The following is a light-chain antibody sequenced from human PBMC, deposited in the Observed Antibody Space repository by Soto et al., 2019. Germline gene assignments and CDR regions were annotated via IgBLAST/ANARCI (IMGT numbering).Light chain of an antibody. J-gene: IGKJ3*01. V-gene: IGKV3-20*01. CDR3: QQYGGSPFT. Sequence: EIVLTQSPGTLSLSPGERATLSCRASQSVSVNSVAWYQQKGGQAPRLLIYAASTRATGVPDRFSGTGSGTDFALTISRLETDDSAVYYCQQYGGSPFTFGPGTKVAIK. CDR1: QSVSVNS. CDR2: AAS.